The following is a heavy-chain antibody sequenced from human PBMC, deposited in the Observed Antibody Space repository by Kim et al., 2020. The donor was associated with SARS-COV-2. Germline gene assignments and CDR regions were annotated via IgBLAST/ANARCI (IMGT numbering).Heavy chain of an antibody. CDR1: GFTFSSYG. CDR3: AKDRELRPPWGPMDV. D-gene: IGHD3-3*01. CDR2: ISYDGSNK. J-gene: IGHJ6*02. V-gene: IGHV3-30*18. Sequence: GGSLRLSCAASGFTFSSYGMHWVRQAPGKGLEWVAVISYDGSNKYYADSVKGRFTISRDNSKNTLYLQMNSLRAEDTAVYYCAKDRELRPPWGPMDVWGQGTTVTVSS.